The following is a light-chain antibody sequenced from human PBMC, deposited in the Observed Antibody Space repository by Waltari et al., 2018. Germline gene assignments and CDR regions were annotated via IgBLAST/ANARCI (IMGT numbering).Light chain of an antibody. CDR3: QQYNDWPPVT. V-gene: IGKV3-15*01. CDR2: GAS. CDR1: QSVGRY. J-gene: IGKJ5*01. Sequence: EIVMTQSPVTLSVLPGESATLSCRASQSVGRYVAWYQQKPGQGPRLLMYGASHRAPGIPGRFSGSGFGTQFTLGISSLQSEDLAVYYCQQYNDWPPVTFGQGTRLEIK.